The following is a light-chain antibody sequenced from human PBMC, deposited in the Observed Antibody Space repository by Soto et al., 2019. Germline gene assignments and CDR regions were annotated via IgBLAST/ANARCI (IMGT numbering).Light chain of an antibody. CDR2: AAS. J-gene: IGKJ3*01. Sequence: AIRMTQSPSSFSASTGDRVTITCRASQGISSYLAWYQQKPGKAPKLLIYAASTLQSGVPSRFRGSGSGTDFTLTISCLQSEDFATYYCQQYYSYPAFTFGPGTKVDIK. CDR1: QGISSY. CDR3: QQYYSYPAFT. V-gene: IGKV1-8*01.